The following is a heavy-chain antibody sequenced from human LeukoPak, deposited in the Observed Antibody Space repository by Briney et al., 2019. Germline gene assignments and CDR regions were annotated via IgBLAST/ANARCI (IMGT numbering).Heavy chain of an antibody. V-gene: IGHV3-15*01. CDR2: IKRKSDGGTQ. J-gene: IGHJ5*02. CDR3: VTGGHYFGT. D-gene: IGHD3-10*01. CDR1: GFTFSNVW. Sequence: PGGSLRLSCAASGFTFSNVWMSWVRQAPGKGMEWVGRIKRKSDGGTQDYAAPVKGRFTISRDDSINPLYLQMNSLKTDDTAVYHCVTGGHYFGTWGQGTLVTVSP.